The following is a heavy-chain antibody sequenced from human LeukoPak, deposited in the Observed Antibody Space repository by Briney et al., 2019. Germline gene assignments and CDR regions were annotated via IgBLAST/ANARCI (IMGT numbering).Heavy chain of an antibody. Sequence: GGSLRLSCAASGFTFNNAWMNWVRQAPGKGLEWVGRIKSKNVGGTTDYAAPVKGRFTISRDDSKNTVFLQMNSLKIEDTAVYYCTSHAAFDPWGQGTLVTVSS. CDR1: GFTFNNAW. V-gene: IGHV3-15*01. CDR2: IKSKNVGGTT. J-gene: IGHJ5*02. CDR3: TSHAAFDP.